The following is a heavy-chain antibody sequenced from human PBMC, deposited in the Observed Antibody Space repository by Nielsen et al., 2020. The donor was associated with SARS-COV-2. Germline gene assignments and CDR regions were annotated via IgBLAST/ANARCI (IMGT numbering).Heavy chain of an antibody. CDR3: ARDSSLTPYGMDV. CDR1: GFTVSSNY. V-gene: IGHV3-66*01. J-gene: IGHJ6*02. CDR2: IYSGGST. Sequence: LKISCAASGFTVSSNYMSWVRQAPGKGLEWVSVIYSGGSTYYADSVKGRFTISRDNSKNTLYLQMNSLRAEDTAVYYCARDSSLTPYGMDVWGQGTTVTVSS. D-gene: IGHD2-15*01.